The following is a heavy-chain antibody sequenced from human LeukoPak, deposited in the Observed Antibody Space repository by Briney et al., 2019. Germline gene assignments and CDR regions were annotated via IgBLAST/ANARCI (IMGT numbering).Heavy chain of an antibody. Sequence: GGSLRLSRAASGFTFTSYSMNWVRQAPGKGLEWVSTISGGGSTYYADSVKGRFTISRDNSKNTLYLQVNSLRAEDTAVYYCAKGGKWDVTPFDYWGQGTLVTVSS. D-gene: IGHD1-26*01. CDR1: GFTFTSYS. CDR3: AKGGKWDVTPFDY. V-gene: IGHV3-23*01. J-gene: IGHJ4*02. CDR2: ISGGGST.